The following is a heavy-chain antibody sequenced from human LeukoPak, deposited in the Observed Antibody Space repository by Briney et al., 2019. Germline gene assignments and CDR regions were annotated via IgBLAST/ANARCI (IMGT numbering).Heavy chain of an antibody. CDR1: GFTFSDYY. Sequence: GGSLRLSCAASGFTFSDYYMSWIRQAPGRGLEWVSYISSSGSTIYYADSVKGRFTISRDNAKNSLYLQMNSLRAEDTAVYYCASAPDIVVVPAAIGGQGTLVTVSS. CDR3: ASAPDIVVVPAAI. J-gene: IGHJ4*02. D-gene: IGHD2-2*02. CDR2: ISSSGSTI. V-gene: IGHV3-11*01.